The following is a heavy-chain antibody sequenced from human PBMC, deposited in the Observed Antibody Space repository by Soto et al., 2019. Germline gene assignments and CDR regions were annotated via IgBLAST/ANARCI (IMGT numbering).Heavy chain of an antibody. CDR2: IYYSGST. CDR3: ARGYCSGGSCYRY. Sequence: SETLSLTCTVSGGSISSSSYYWGWIRQPPGKGLERIGSIYYSGSTYYNPSLKSRVTISVDTSKNQFSLKLSSVTAADTAVYYCARGYCSGGSCYRYWGQGSQVTVSS. D-gene: IGHD2-15*01. CDR1: GGSISSSSYY. V-gene: IGHV4-39*01. J-gene: IGHJ4*02.